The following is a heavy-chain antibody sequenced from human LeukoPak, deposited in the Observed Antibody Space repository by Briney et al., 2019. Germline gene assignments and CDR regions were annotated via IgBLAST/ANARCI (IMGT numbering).Heavy chain of an antibody. CDR3: ARRLTQYDCFDP. V-gene: IGHV6-1*01. D-gene: IGHD2-2*01. J-gene: IGHJ5*02. Sequence: SQTLSLTCALSGDSVSGNSVTWNWIKQPPSRGLESLGRAHYRSTWYNDYAVSVRGRIPVTPVTSKNKFSLHLNSVPPEDTAVYYCARRLTQYDCFDPWGQGILVTVSS. CDR1: GDSVSGNSVT. CDR2: AHYRSTWYN.